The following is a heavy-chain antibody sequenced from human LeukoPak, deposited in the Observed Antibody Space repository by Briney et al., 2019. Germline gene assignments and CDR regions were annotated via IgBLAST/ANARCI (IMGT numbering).Heavy chain of an antibody. D-gene: IGHD6-13*01. CDR3: ARVKGIAAAGHFDY. CDR2: ITSSSSYI. CDR1: GFTFSTYN. Sequence: GGSLRLSCAASGFTFSTYNMNWVRQAPGKGLEWVSSITSSSSYIYYADSVKGRFTISRDNAKNSLYLQMNSLRAEDTAVYYCARVKGIAAAGHFDYWGQGTLVTVSS. J-gene: IGHJ4*02. V-gene: IGHV3-21*01.